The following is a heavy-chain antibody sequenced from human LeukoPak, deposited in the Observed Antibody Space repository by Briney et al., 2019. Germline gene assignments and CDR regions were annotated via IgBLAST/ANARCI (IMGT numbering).Heavy chain of an antibody. V-gene: IGHV1-2*02. CDR3: ASIRGWSSVNPYYYGMDV. J-gene: IGHJ6*02. CDR2: INPNSGGT. Sequence: ASVKVSCKASGYTFTGYYMHWVRQAPGQGLEWMGWINPNSGGTNYAQKFQGRVTMTRDTSISTAYMELSRLRSDDTAVYYCASIRGWSSVNPYYYGMDVWGQGTTVTVSS. D-gene: IGHD6-19*01. CDR1: GYTFTGYY.